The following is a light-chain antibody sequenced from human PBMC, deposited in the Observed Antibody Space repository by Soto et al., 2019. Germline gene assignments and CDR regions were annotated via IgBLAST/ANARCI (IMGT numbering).Light chain of an antibody. CDR3: QQRGNWPPIT. V-gene: IGKV3-15*01. Sequence: EIVMTQSPATVSVSPGERATLSCRASQSVSDKLAWYQQKPGQAPRLLIYHASARATGIPARFSGSGSGTEFTLTISGLQSEDFAVYYCQQRGNWPPITFGQGTRLEIK. CDR1: QSVSDK. CDR2: HAS. J-gene: IGKJ5*01.